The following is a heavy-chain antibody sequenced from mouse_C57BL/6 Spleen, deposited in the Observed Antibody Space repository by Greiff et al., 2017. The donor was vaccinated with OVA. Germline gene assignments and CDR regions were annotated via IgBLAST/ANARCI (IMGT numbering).Heavy chain of an antibody. Sequence: VQLQQSGAELVKPGASVKLSCTASGFNIKDYYMHWVKQRTEQGLEWIGRIDPEDGETKYAPKFQGKATITADTSSNTASLQLSILTSEDTAVYYCALYYYGNSNWYFDVWGTGTTVTVSS. CDR2: IDPEDGET. D-gene: IGHD1-1*01. CDR3: ALYYYGNSNWYFDV. CDR1: GFNIKDYY. V-gene: IGHV14-2*01. J-gene: IGHJ1*03.